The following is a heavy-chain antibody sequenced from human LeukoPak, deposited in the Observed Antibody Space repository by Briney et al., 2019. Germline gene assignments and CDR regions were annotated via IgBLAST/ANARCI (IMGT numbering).Heavy chain of an antibody. Sequence: GGSLRLSCAASTFTFSIYSMNWVRQAPGKALEWVSSISSGSSYIYYADSVKGRFTISRDNAKNSLYLQMNSLRAEDTAVYYCARDEALGYWGQGTLVTVSS. J-gene: IGHJ4*02. CDR2: ISSGSSYI. V-gene: IGHV3-21*01. CDR3: ARDEALGY. CDR1: TFTFSIYS. D-gene: IGHD3-16*01.